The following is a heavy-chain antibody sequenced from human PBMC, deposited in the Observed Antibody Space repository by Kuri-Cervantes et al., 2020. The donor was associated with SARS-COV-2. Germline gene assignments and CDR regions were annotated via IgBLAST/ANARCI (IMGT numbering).Heavy chain of an antibody. CDR1: GXSFSGYY. Sequence: SXTXXLTXAVYGXSFSGYYWSWIRQPPGKGLEWIGEIHHSGSTNSNPSLKIRVTISVDTSKNQFSLKLSSVTAADTAVYYCARHAPLDFWSGYRDGAAFDIWGQGTMVTVSS. D-gene: IGHD3-3*01. CDR2: IHHSGST. V-gene: IGHV4-34*01. J-gene: IGHJ3*02. CDR3: ARHAPLDFWSGYRDGAAFDI.